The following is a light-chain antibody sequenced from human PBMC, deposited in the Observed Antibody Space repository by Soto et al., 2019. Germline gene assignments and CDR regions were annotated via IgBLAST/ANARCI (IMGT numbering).Light chain of an antibody. CDR3: QQYNNRPLT. CDR1: QSINHK. CDR2: DAS. Sequence: EIVMTQSPATLSVSPGEGATLSCRASQSINHKLAWYQQKPGQAPRLLIYDASTRAPGIPARFSGSGSETEFTLTISSLQSEDFAVYSCQQYNNRPLTFGGGTKVEIK. V-gene: IGKV3-15*01. J-gene: IGKJ4*01.